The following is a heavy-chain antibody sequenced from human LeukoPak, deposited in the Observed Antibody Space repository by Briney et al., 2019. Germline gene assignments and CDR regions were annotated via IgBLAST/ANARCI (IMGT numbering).Heavy chain of an antibody. CDR1: GGSISSSSYY. V-gene: IGHV4-39*01. D-gene: IGHD6-13*01. Sequence: SETLSLTCTVSGGSISSSSYYWDWIRQPPGKGLEWIGSIYYSGSTYYNPSLKSRVTISVDTSKNQFSLKLSSVTAADTAVYYCARQVRAAAGYGMDVWGQGTTVTVSS. CDR3: ARQVRAAAGYGMDV. J-gene: IGHJ6*02. CDR2: IYYSGST.